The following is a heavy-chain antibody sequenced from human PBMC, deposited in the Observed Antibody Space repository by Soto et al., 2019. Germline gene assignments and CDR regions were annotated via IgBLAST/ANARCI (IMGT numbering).Heavy chain of an antibody. D-gene: IGHD5-12*01. CDR2: ISYDGNNK. CDR1: GFTFSSYG. CDR3: ATDGWLQLFIPRD. Sequence: QVQLVESGGGVFQPGRSLRLSCAASGFTFSSYGMHWVRQAPGKGLEWVAVISYDGNNKYYGDSVKGQFTISRDNSKNTLYLQMDSLRAEDTAVYYCATDGWLQLFIPRDWGQGTLVTVSS. J-gene: IGHJ4*02. V-gene: IGHV3-30*03.